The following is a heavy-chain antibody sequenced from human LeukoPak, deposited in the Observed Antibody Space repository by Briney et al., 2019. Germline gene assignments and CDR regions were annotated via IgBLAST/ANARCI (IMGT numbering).Heavy chain of an antibody. CDR3: ARIATDDYFDY. V-gene: IGHV4-59*08. Sequence: SETLSLTCTVSGGFISSYYWSWIRQPPGKGLEWIGYIYYSGSTNYNPSLKSRVTISVDTSKNQFSLKLSSVTAADTAVYYCARIATDDYFDYWGQGTLVTVSS. CDR1: GGFISSYY. J-gene: IGHJ4*02. CDR2: IYYSGST.